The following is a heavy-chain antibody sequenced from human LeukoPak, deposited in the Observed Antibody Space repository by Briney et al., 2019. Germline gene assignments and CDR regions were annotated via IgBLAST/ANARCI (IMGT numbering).Heavy chain of an antibody. CDR1: GFIFSRSV. CDR3: AADNRDNYDFVGGWFDP. CDR2: IVVNSGDT. V-gene: IGHV1-58*01. Sequence: GTSVKVSCKASGFIFSRSVVQWVRQARGQRPEWIGWIVVNSGDTRLAEKLQKRVTLTRDTATSTAYMELSSLRSEDTAVYYCAADNRDNYDFVGGWFDPWGQGTLVTVSS. J-gene: IGHJ5*02. D-gene: IGHD3-22*01.